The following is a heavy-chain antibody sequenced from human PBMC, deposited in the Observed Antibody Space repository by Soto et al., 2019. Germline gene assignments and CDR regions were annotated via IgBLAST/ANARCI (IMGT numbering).Heavy chain of an antibody. V-gene: IGHV3-11*01. J-gene: IGHJ4*02. D-gene: IGHD1-26*01. CDR2: ISSGGSPI. CDR1: GFTFSDYY. Sequence: PGGSLRLSCAASGFTFSDYYMSWIRQAPGKGLEWVSYISSGGSPIYYTDSVKGRFTISRDNAKNSLYLQMNSLRAEDTAVYYCARGKGVGAAYFDFWGQGALVTVSS. CDR3: ARGKGVGAAYFDF.